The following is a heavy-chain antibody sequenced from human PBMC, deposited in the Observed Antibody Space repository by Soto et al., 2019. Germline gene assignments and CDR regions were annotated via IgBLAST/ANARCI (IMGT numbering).Heavy chain of an antibody. CDR1: GFTFSSYG. Sequence: PGGSLRLSCAASGFTFSSYGMHWVRQAPGKGLEWVAVIWYDGSNKYYADSVKGRFTISRDNSKNTLYLQMNSLRAEYTAVYYCARDYCSSTSCYPVDYWGQGA. J-gene: IGHJ4*02. V-gene: IGHV3-33*01. CDR3: ARDYCSSTSCYPVDY. D-gene: IGHD2-2*01. CDR2: IWYDGSNK.